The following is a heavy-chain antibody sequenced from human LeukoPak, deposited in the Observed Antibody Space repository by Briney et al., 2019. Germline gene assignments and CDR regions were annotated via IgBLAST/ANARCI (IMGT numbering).Heavy chain of an antibody. V-gene: IGHV1-18*01. CDR1: GYTFTSYG. CDR3: ARDLGSSSPRLYGMDV. CDR2: ISAYNGNT. D-gene: IGHD6-13*01. Sequence: ASVKVSCKASGYTFTSYGISWVRQAPGQGLEWMGWISAYNGNTNYAQKLQGRVTMTTDTSTSTAYMELRSLRSDDTAVYYCARDLGSSSPRLYGMDVWGQGTTVTVSS. J-gene: IGHJ6*02.